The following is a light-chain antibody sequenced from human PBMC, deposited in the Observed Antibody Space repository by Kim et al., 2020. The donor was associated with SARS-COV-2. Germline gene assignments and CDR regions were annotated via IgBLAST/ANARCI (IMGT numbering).Light chain of an antibody. V-gene: IGLV2-23*02. CDR1: GSDVGRYNL. CDR2: EVN. CDR3: CSNAGSSTWV. Sequence: GQSFTLSCTGTGSDVGRYNLVAWYQQYAGKAPKLMIFEVNKRPSGVSARFSGSKSGNTASLTISGLQPEDEADYYCCSNAGSSTWVFGGGTQLTVL. J-gene: IGLJ3*02.